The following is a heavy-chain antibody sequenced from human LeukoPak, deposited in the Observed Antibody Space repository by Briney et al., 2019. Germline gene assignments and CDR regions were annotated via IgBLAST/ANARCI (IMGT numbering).Heavy chain of an antibody. D-gene: IGHD2-2*01. CDR3: ARDVGYCGSTSCSDYFDS. V-gene: IGHV4-59*01. J-gene: IGHJ4*02. Sequence: PSETLSLTCTFSNASISNYYWSWIRQPPGKGLEWIGFIYYSGTTDYNPSLKSRVTISLDTSKNQFSLKLSSVTAADTAVYYCARDVGYCGSTSCSDYFDSWGQGTLVTVSS. CDR1: NASISNYY. CDR2: IYYSGTT.